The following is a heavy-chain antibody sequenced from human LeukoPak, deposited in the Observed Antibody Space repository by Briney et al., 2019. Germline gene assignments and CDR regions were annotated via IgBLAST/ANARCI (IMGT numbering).Heavy chain of an antibody. D-gene: IGHD1-26*01. CDR3: ATDVVGAIDY. CDR2: FDPEDGET. Sequence: GASVKVSCKVSGHTLNELSMHWVRQPPGKGLEWMGGFDPEDGETIYAQKFQGRVTMTEDTSTDTAYMELSSLRSEDTAVYYCATDVVGAIDYWGQGTLVTVSS. V-gene: IGHV1-24*01. J-gene: IGHJ4*02. CDR1: GHTLNELS.